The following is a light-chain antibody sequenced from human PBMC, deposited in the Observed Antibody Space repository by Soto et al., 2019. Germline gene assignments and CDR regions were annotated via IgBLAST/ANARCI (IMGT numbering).Light chain of an antibody. CDR3: QQSGDSQWT. V-gene: IGKV3-11*01. CDR1: QSVSTF. J-gene: IGKJ1*01. Sequence: EIVLTQSPATLSLSPGERATLSCRASQSVSTFLAWYQQKPGQAPRLVIFDASRRASGIPARFSGSGSGTDFTLTISSLEPEDFAVYYCQQSGDSQWTFGQGTKVEI. CDR2: DAS.